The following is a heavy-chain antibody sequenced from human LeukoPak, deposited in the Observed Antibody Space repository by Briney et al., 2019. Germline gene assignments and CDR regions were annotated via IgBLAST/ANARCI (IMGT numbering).Heavy chain of an antibody. V-gene: IGHV4-30-4*01. J-gene: IGHJ5*02. D-gene: IGHD3-3*01. CDR3: ARDRDYDFWSGYSKGWFDP. CDR2: IYYSGST. CDR1: GGSISSGDYY. Sequence: PSQTLSLTCTVSGGSISSGDYYWSWIRQPPGKGLEWIGYIYYSGSTYYNPSLKSRVTISVDTSKNQFSLKLSSVTAADTAVYYCARDRDYDFWSGYSKGWFDPWGQGTLVTVSS.